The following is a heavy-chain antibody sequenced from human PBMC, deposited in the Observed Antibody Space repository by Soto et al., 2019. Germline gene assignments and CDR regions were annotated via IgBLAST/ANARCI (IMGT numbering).Heavy chain of an antibody. D-gene: IGHD6-13*01. CDR1: GGSFSGYY. CDR3: AAGLRRKVGINWFDP. J-gene: IGHJ5*02. Sequence: QVQLQQWGAGLLKPSETLSLTCAVYGGSFSGYYWSWIRQPPGKGLEWIGEINHSGSTNYNPSLKRRVTISVDTSKNQFSLKLSSVTAADTAVYYCAAGLRRKVGINWFDPWGQGTLVTVSS. V-gene: IGHV4-34*01. CDR2: INHSGST.